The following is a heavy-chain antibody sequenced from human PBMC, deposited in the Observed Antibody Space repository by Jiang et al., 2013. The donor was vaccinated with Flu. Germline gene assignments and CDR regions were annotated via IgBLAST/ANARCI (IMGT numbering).Heavy chain of an antibody. CDR3: ARDPDSWYDYSAYYYEDQ. V-gene: IGHV3-74*01. D-gene: IGHD3-22*01. J-gene: IGHJ4*02. Sequence: GLVQPGGSLRLSCAASGFTFSRYLMNWVRQAPGKGLVWVSRINGDGSDTTYADSVKGRFTISRDNAKNTLYLQMHSLRAEDTAVYYCARDPDSWYDYSAYYYEDQWGQGTLVTVSS. CDR1: GFTFSRYL. CDR2: INGDGSDT.